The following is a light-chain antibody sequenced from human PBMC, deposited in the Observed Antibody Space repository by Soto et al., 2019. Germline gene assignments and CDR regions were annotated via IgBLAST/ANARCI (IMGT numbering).Light chain of an antibody. V-gene: IGLV2-18*02. Sequence: QSALTQPPSVSGSPGQSVAISCTGTSSDVGSYNRVSWYQQPPGEAPKLMIYEVSNRPSGVPDRFSGSKSGNTASLTISGLQAEDEADYYCNSYTSSSTHVFGSGTKLTVL. CDR3: NSYTSSSTHV. CDR1: SSDVGSYNR. J-gene: IGLJ2*01. CDR2: EVS.